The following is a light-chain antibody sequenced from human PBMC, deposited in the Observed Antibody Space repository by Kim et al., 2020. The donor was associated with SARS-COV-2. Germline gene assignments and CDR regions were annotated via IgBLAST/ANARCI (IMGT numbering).Light chain of an antibody. CDR3: QSYDSSIVV. CDR1: SSSIASNY. CDR2: EDN. V-gene: IGLV6-57*04. J-gene: IGLJ2*01. Sequence: NFMLTQPHSVSESPGKTVTISCTRSSSSIASNYVQWYQQRPGSAPTTVIYEDNQRPSGVPDRFSGSIDSSSNSASLTISGLKTEDEADYYCQSYDSSIVVFGGGTQLTVL.